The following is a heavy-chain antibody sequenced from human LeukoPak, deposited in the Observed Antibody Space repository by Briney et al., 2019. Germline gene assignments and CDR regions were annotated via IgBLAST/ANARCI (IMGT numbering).Heavy chain of an antibody. CDR1: GFTFSSYA. J-gene: IGHJ4*02. D-gene: IGHD3-22*01. V-gene: IGHV3-30-3*01. CDR3: AREPYDSSGYSLDY. CDR2: ISYDGSNK. Sequence: GGSLRLSCAASGFTFSSYAMHWVRQAPGKGLEWVAVISYDGSNKYYADSVKGRFTISRDNSKNTLYLQMNSLRAEDTAVYYCAREPYDSSGYSLDYWGQGTLVTVSS.